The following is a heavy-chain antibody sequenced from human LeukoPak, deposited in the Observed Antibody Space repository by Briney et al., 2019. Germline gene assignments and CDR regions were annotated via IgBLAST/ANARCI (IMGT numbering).Heavy chain of an antibody. Sequence: GASVKVSCKASGYTFTSYDINWVRQATGQGLEWMGWMNPNSGNTGYAQKFQGRVTITRNTSISTAYMERSSLRSEDTAVYYCARGRSSTHYYYYYYMDVWGKGTTVTVSS. CDR3: ARGRSSTHYYYYYYMDV. CDR2: MNPNSGNT. V-gene: IGHV1-8*03. J-gene: IGHJ6*03. CDR1: GYTFTSYD. D-gene: IGHD2-2*01.